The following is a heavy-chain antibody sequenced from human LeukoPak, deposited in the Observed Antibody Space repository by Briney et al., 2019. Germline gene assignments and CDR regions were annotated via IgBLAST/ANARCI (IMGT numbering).Heavy chain of an antibody. J-gene: IGHJ5*02. CDR1: GYTFTGYY. Sequence: EASVKVSCKPSGYTFTGYYIHWVRQAPGQGLEWMGWINPNSGGTNYAQKFQGRVTMTRDTSISTAYMELSRLRSDDTAVYYCAGGAAAGSDWFDPWGQGTLVTVSS. D-gene: IGHD6-13*01. CDR3: AGGAAAGSDWFDP. CDR2: INPNSGGT. V-gene: IGHV1-2*02.